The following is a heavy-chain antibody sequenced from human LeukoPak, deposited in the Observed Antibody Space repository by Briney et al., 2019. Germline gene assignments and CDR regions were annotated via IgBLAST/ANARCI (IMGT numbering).Heavy chain of an antibody. J-gene: IGHJ4*02. CDR3: ARGRHGDYVDY. D-gene: IGHD4-17*01. V-gene: IGHV4-4*02. CDR1: GDSISSSYW. CDR2: IYQSGST. Sequence: SGTLSLTCDVSGDSISSSYWWTWVRQPPGKGLEWIGEIYQSGSTNYDSSLKSRVTISVDTSKNQFSLKLSSVTAADTAVYYCARGRHGDYVDYWGQGTLVTVSS.